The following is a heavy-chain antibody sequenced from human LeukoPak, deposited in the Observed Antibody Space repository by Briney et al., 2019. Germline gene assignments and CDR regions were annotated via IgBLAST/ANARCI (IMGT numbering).Heavy chain of an antibody. V-gene: IGHV4-59*01. CDR1: GGSITNYY. CDR3: ARGYRQHVFDY. J-gene: IGHJ4*02. D-gene: IGHD6-6*01. CDR2: ISYNGNT. Sequence: SETLSLTCTVSGGSITNYYWTWIRQPPGKGLEWIGYISYNGNTNYNPSLKSRVTISIDTSKNQFSLKLSSVTAADTAVYYCARGYRQHVFDYWGQGTLVTVSS.